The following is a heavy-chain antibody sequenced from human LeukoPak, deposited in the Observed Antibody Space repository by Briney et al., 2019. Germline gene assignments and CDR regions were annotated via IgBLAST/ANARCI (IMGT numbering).Heavy chain of an antibody. J-gene: IGHJ4*02. CDR1: GYTFTSYA. CDR3: CILYGSGWKMYPELHTSDFDY. V-gene: IGHV7-4-1*02. D-gene: IGHD1-26*01. Sequence: GASVKVSCKASGYTFTSYAMNWVRQAPGQGLEWMGWININTGNPTYAQGFTGRFVFSLDTSVSTAYLQISSLKAEDTAVYFCCILYGSGWKMYPELHTSDFDYWGQGTLVTVTS. CDR2: ININTGNP.